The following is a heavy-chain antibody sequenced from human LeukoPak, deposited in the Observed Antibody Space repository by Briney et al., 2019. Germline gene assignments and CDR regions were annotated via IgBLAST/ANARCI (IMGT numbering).Heavy chain of an antibody. CDR2: IYYSGST. CDR3: ARLRYYYDSSGSNTLFDY. Sequence: SETLSLTCTVSGGSISSSSYYWGWIRQPPGKGLEWIGSIYYSGSTYYSPSLKSRVTISVDTSKNQFSLKLSSVTAADTAVYYCARLRYYYDSSGSNTLFDYWGQGTLVTVSS. J-gene: IGHJ4*02. CDR1: GGSISSSSYY. D-gene: IGHD3-22*01. V-gene: IGHV4-39*01.